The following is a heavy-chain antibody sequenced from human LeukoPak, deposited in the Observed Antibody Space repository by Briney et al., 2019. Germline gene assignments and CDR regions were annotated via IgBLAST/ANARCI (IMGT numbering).Heavy chain of an antibody. D-gene: IGHD1-26*01. CDR2: INSDGSTT. J-gene: IGHJ4*02. CDR1: GFTFSSNW. V-gene: IGHV3-74*03. Sequence: GGSLRLSCAASGFTFSSNWMQWARQAPGKGLVWVSRINSDGSTTTYADSVKGRFTISRDNAKNTLYLQTNSLRPEDTAVYYCARVGASTGAYWGQGTLVTVSS. CDR3: ARVGASTGAY.